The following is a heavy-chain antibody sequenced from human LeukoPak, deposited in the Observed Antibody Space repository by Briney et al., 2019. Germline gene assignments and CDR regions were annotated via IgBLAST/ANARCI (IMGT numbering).Heavy chain of an antibody. Sequence: PGGSLRLSCTASGFTFGDYAMSWFRQAPGKGLEWVGFIRSKAYGGTTGYAASVKGRFTISRDDSKSIAYLQMNSLKTEDTAVYYCTRFRVNSSGWYGGVDYFDYWGQGTLVTVSS. CDR2: IRSKAYGGTT. CDR1: GFTFGDYA. D-gene: IGHD6-19*01. J-gene: IGHJ4*02. CDR3: TRFRVNSSGWYGGVDYFDY. V-gene: IGHV3-49*03.